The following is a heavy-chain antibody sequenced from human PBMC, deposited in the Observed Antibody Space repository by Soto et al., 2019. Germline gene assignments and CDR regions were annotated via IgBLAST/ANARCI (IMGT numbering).Heavy chain of an antibody. V-gene: IGHV3-30*18. Sequence: PGGSLRLSCVASGFTLRSYGMHWVRQAPGRGLEWIAVISSDGSKTFYADSVKGRFTISRDTSMNTLYLQMSSLRAEDTAVYYCAKDRRYYDNTGDYFYFASWGRKTLAT. D-gene: IGHD3-22*01. CDR1: GFTLRSYG. CDR3: AKDRRYYDNTGDYFYFAS. J-gene: IGHJ4*02. CDR2: ISSDGSKT.